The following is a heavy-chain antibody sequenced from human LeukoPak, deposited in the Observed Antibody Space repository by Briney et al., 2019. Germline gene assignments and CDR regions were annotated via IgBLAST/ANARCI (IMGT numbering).Heavy chain of an antibody. Sequence: PSETLSLTCSVSGGSITTYYWSWIRHPPGKGLEWIGYIFYSGSTAYNPSLKSRVTMSVDTSENQFSLKLRSVTAADTAVYYCARDRYYDSTGYNYFDHWGQGALVTVSS. J-gene: IGHJ4*02. CDR3: ARDRYYDSTGYNYFDH. CDR2: IFYSGST. CDR1: GGSITTYY. D-gene: IGHD3-22*01. V-gene: IGHV4-59*01.